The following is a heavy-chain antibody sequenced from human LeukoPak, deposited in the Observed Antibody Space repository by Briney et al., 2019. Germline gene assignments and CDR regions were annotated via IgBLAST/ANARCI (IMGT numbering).Heavy chain of an antibody. Sequence: GASVKVFCKASGYTFTSYYMHWVRQAPGQGLEWMGGIIPIFGTANYAQKFQGRVTITADESTSTAYMELSSLRSEDTAVYYCARVVVVPAAKSGFDYWGQGTLVTVSS. J-gene: IGHJ4*02. CDR2: IIPIFGTA. D-gene: IGHD2-2*01. V-gene: IGHV1-69*13. CDR1: GYTFTSYY. CDR3: ARVVVVPAAKSGFDY.